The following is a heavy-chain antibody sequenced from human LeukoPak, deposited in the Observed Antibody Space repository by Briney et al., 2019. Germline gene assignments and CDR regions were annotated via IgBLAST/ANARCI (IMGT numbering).Heavy chain of an antibody. D-gene: IGHD1-1*01. CDR3: ARHYQLDC. V-gene: IGHV3-74*01. Sequence: GGSLTLSCAVSEFTFSSHWMFWVRQVPAKGMEWASEINNDGSGTTYADSVKGRFTISRDNAKNTLYLQLNGLRAEDTAVYFCARHYQLDCWGQGTLVTVSS. CDR2: INNDGSGT. J-gene: IGHJ4*02. CDR1: EFTFSSHW.